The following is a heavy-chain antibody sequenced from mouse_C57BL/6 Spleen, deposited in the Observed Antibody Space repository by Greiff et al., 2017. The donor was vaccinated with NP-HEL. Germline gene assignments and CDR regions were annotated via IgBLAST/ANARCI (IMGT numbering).Heavy chain of an antibody. CDR3: ARGDDGYPYYYAMDY. Sequence: EVMLVESGGGLVKPGGSLKLSCAASGFTFSSYAMSWVRQTPEKRLEWVATISDGGSYTYYPDNVKGRFTISRDNAKNNLYLQMSHLKSEDTAMYYCARGDDGYPYYYAMDYWGQGTSVTVSS. D-gene: IGHD2-3*01. V-gene: IGHV5-4*03. CDR2: ISDGGSYT. J-gene: IGHJ4*01. CDR1: GFTFSSYA.